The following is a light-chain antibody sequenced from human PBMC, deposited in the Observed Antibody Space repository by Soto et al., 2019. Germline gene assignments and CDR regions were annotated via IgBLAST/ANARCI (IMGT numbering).Light chain of an antibody. CDR2: EVT. Sequence: QSVLTQPPSASGSPGQSVTISCTGTSGDVGSYNFVSWYQQYPGKAPKLMIYEVTKRPSGVPDRFSGSKSGNTASLTVSGLQAEDEADYYCTSYTVSNNHVFGTGTKVTVL. V-gene: IGLV2-8*01. J-gene: IGLJ1*01. CDR1: SGDVGSYNF. CDR3: TSYTVSNNHV.